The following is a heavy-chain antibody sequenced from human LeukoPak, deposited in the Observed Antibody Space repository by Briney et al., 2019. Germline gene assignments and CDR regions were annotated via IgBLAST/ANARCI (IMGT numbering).Heavy chain of an antibody. D-gene: IGHD2-15*01. V-gene: IGHV3-72*01. Sequence: QPGGSLRLSCAASGFSISDHYMDWVRQAPGKGLEWVGRTRNKPNSYSTDYAASVKGRFSVSRDESSNSVYVQMNSLKTEDTAVYYCARESLRSGTSYLDAFDIWGQGTKVTVSS. CDR1: GFSISDHY. J-gene: IGHJ3*02. CDR2: TRNKPNSYST. CDR3: ARESLRSGTSYLDAFDI.